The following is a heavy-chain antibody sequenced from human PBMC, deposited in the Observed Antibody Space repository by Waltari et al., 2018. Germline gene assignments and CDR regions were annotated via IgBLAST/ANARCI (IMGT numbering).Heavy chain of an antibody. CDR3: ARDRWSYYGSVSYPFDY. D-gene: IGHD3-10*01. CDR2: INAGNGNT. J-gene: IGHJ4*02. CDR1: GCTFTSYA. V-gene: IGHV1-3*01. Sequence: QVQLVQSGAEVKKPGASVKVSCKASGCTFTSYAMHWVRQATGQRLEWMGWINAGNGNTKSSPKFQGRVTITRDTSASTAYMELSSLRSEDTAVYYCARDRWSYYGSVSYPFDYWCQGTLVTVSS.